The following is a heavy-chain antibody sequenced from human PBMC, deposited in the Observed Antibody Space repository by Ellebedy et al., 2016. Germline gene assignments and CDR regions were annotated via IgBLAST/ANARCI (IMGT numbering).Heavy chain of an antibody. V-gene: IGHV3-23*01. CDR2: ISGGGGGT. Sequence: GESLKISCAASGFTFSSYAMRWVRQAPGKGLEWVSAISGGGGGTFYTDSVKGRFTISRDNSKNTVYLQMNSLGAEDTGVYYCTRGYDYARGQYYGMDVWGQGTTVTVSS. D-gene: IGHD4-17*01. CDR1: GFTFSSYA. CDR3: TRGYDYARGQYYGMDV. J-gene: IGHJ6*02.